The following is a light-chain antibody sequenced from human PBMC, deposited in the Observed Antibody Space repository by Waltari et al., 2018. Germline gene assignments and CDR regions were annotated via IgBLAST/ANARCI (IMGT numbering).Light chain of an antibody. CDR2: GAS. CDR3: QQSNNSPLLT. CDR1: QGVSSN. V-gene: IGKV3-15*01. J-gene: IGKJ4*01. Sequence: EIVMTQSQATRSVSPGERATLSCRASQGVSSNLAGYQQQPGQPPRLLIYGASTRATGIRARFSGSGCGTELTLTLSSLQSEDFAGYYCQQSNNSPLLTLGGGNMVASK.